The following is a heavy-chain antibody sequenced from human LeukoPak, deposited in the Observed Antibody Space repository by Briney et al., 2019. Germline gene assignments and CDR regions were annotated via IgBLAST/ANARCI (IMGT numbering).Heavy chain of an antibody. CDR1: GFTFSNYG. Sequence: GGSLRLSCAASGFTFSNYGMSWVRQAPGKGLEWVSAISGSGGSTYYADSVKGRFTISRDNSKNTLYLQMNSLRAEDTAVYYCAREYYYGASSWFDPWGQGTLVTVSS. V-gene: IGHV3-23*01. J-gene: IGHJ5*02. CDR2: ISGSGGST. D-gene: IGHD3-10*01. CDR3: AREYYYGASSWFDP.